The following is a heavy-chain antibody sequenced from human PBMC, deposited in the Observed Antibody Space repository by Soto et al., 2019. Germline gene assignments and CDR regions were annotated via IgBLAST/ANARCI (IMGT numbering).Heavy chain of an antibody. CDR2: IYHTGGT. D-gene: IGHD6-6*01. CDR3: ARNLDSYSSSPDDY. CDR1: GGSISSGNW. J-gene: IGHJ4*02. Sequence: SETLSLTWAVSGGSISSGNWWSWVRQPPGKELEWIGEIYHTGGTNYNPSLKSRVTISVDKSKNEFYLKLSSVTAADTAVYYCARNLDSYSSSPDDYWGQGTLVTVSS. V-gene: IGHV4-4*02.